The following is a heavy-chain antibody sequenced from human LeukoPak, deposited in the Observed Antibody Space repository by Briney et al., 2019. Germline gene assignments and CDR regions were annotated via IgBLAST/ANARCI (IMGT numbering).Heavy chain of an antibody. CDR3: ARVRYYVWGSYRLEEDWFDP. D-gene: IGHD3-16*02. V-gene: IGHV1-18*01. CDR2: ISAYNGNT. J-gene: IGHJ5*02. Sequence: ASVKVSCKASGYTFTSYGISWVRQAPGQGLEWMGWISAYNGNTNYAQKLQGRVTMTTDTSTSTAYMELRSLRSDDTAVYYYARVRYYVWGSYRLEEDWFDPWGQGTLVTVSS. CDR1: GYTFTSYG.